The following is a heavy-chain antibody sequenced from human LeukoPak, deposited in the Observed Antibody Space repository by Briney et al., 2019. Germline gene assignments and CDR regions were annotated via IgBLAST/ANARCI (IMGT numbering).Heavy chain of an antibody. CDR1: GFTFSNAW. CDR3: TTGRDILTGYYSFDY. V-gene: IGHV3-15*01. D-gene: IGHD3-9*01. Sequence: GGSLRLSCAASGFTFSNAWMSWVRQAPGKGLEWVGRIKSKTDGGTTDYAAPVKGRFTISRDDSKNTLYLQMNSLKTEDTAVYYCTTGRDILTGYYSFDYWGQGTLVTVSP. CDR2: IKSKTDGGTT. J-gene: IGHJ4*02.